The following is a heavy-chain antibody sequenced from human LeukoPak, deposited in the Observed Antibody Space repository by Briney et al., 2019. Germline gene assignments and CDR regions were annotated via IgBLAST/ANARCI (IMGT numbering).Heavy chain of an antibody. D-gene: IGHD2-21*02. CDR1: GFTFSSYS. CDR2: ISSSSSYI. V-gene: IGHV3-21*01. Sequence: GSLXLSCAASGFTFSSYSMNWVRQAPGKGLEWVSSISSSSSYIYYADSVKGRFTISRDNAKNSLYLQMNSLRAEDTAVYYCAKARRVVVTATYFDSWGQGTLVTVSS. J-gene: IGHJ4*02. CDR3: AKARRVVVTATYFDS.